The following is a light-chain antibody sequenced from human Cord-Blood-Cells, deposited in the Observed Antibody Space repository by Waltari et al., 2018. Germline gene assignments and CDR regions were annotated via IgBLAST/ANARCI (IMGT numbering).Light chain of an antibody. Sequence: DIVMTQSPDSLAVSLGERATINCKSSQSVLYSSNNKNYLAWYQQKPGQPPKLLIYWASTRESGVPDRLSGSGSETDFTLTISSLQAEDVAVYYCQQYYSTLITFGQGTRLEIK. CDR1: QSVLYSSNNKNY. J-gene: IGKJ5*01. CDR2: WAS. V-gene: IGKV4-1*01. CDR3: QQYYSTLIT.